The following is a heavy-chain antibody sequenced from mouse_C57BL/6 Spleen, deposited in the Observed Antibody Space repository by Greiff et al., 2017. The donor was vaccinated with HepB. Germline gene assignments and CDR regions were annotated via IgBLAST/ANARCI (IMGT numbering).Heavy chain of an antibody. CDR1: GYTFTSYW. J-gene: IGHJ4*01. Sequence: QVQLQQPGAELVMPGASVKLSCKASGYTFTSYWMHWVKQRPGQGLEWIGEIDPSDSYTNYNQKFKGKSTLTVDKSSSTVYMQLSGLTSEDSAVYYCARWGGNYLYAMDYWGQGTSVTVSS. CDR3: ARWGGNYLYAMDY. D-gene: IGHD2-1*01. CDR2: IDPSDSYT. V-gene: IGHV1-69*01.